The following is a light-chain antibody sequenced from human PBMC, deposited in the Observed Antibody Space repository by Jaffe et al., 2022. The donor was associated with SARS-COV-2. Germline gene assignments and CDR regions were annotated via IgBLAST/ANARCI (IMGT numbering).Light chain of an antibody. Sequence: QSALTQPASVSGSPGQSITISCTGSSSDIGSYNLVSWYQQHPGKAPKLIIYEVNKWPSGVSNRFSGSKSGNTASLTISGLQAEDEADYYCCSHGFSSTFVFGGGTKLTVL. V-gene: IGLV2-23*02. CDR3: CSHGFSSTFV. CDR1: SSDIGSYNL. CDR2: EVN. J-gene: IGLJ2*01.